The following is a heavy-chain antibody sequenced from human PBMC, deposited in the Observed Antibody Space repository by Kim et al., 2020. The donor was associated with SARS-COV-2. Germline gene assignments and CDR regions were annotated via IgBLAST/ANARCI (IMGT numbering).Heavy chain of an antibody. CDR3: ARDPSSSWYYDFDYYYGMDV. CDR2: INTNTGNP. CDR1: GYTFTSYA. D-gene: IGHD6-13*01. Sequence: ASVKVSCKASGYTFTSYAMNWVRQAPGQGLEWMGWINTNTGNPTYAQGFTGRFVFSLDTSVSTAYLQISSLKAEDTAVYYCARDPSSSWYYDFDYYYGMDVWGQGTTVTVSS. J-gene: IGHJ6*02. V-gene: IGHV7-4-1*02.